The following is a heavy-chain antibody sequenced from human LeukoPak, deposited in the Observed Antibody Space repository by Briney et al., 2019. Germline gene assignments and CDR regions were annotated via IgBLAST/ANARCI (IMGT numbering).Heavy chain of an antibody. CDR3: AKYYAARSRSFDF. CDR2: IGSGGDT. J-gene: IGHJ4*02. V-gene: IGHV3-23*01. D-gene: IGHD3-10*01. CDR1: GFTFSSYA. Sequence: PGGSLRLSCAASGFTFSSYAMTWVRQSPGEGLEWVSVIGSGGDTYYSDSVQGRFTISRDNSKNTLYLQMNSLRADDTAVYYCAKYYAARSRSFDFWGQGTLVTVSS.